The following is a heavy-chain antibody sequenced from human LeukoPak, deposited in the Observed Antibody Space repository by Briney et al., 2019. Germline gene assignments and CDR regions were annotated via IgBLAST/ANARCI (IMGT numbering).Heavy chain of an antibody. CDR1: GFTFNNAW. D-gene: IGHD5-18*01. J-gene: IGHJ4*02. V-gene: IGHV3-15*01. Sequence: GGSLRLSCAASGFTFNNAWMSWVRLAPGKGLEWVGRIKSKTDGGTADYAAPVKGRFTISRDDSKNMVFLQMNSLKIADTVLYFCATEADTAMALPKNWGQGTLVTVSS. CDR3: ATEADTAMALPKN. CDR2: IKSKTDGGTA.